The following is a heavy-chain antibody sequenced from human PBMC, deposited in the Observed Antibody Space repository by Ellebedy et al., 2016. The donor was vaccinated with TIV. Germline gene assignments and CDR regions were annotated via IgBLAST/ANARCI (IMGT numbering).Heavy chain of an antibody. J-gene: IGHJ4*02. CDR1: GFTFSSYS. CDR2: ISSSSSYI. D-gene: IGHD5-18*01. Sequence: GESLKISXAASGFTFSSYSMNWVRQAPGKGLEWVSSISSSSSYIYYADSVKGRFTISRDNAKNSLYLQMNSLRAEDTAVYYCARTRKGATATFDYWGQGTLVTVSS. CDR3: ARTRKGATATFDY. V-gene: IGHV3-21*01.